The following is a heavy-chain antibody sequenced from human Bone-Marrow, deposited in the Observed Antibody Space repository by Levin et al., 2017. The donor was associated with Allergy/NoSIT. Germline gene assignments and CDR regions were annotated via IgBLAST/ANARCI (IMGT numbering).Heavy chain of an antibody. CDR1: GYTFNNYW. CDR2: IYPGDSDT. D-gene: IGHD3-3*01. CDR3: ARRSYDFDNWFDP. V-gene: IGHV5-51*01. J-gene: IGHJ5*02. Sequence: GGSLRLSCNGSGYTFNNYWIGWVRQKAGKGLEWMGIIYPGDSDTRYSPSFEGHVTISVDKSINTAYLQWSSLKASDSAMYFCARRSYDFDNWFDPWGQGTLVTVSS.